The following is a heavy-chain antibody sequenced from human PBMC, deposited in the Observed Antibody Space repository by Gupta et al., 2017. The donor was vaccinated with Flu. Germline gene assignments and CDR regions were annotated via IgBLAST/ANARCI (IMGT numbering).Heavy chain of an antibody. Sequence: VRRAPGKGRGWVAPISTTEKYTDYADSVKGPCIISRDNAQNSWYLQMLSLTDEETAVYYYAREPYADRHLDVWGKGTTVTVSS. V-gene: IGHV3-21*04. D-gene: IGHD2-2*01. CDR3: AREPYADRHLDV. J-gene: IGHJ6*04. CDR2: ISTTEKYT.